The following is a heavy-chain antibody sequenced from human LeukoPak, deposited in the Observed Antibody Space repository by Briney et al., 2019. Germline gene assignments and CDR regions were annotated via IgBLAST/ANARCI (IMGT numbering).Heavy chain of an antibody. D-gene: IGHD3-10*01. CDR2: INPSGGST. CDR3: ASWFGENDALDI. V-gene: IGHV1-46*01. CDR1: GYTFTSQY. Sequence: ASVKVSCKASGYTFTSQYVHWVRPAPERGLEWMGIINPSGGSTRYAQKFQGRVTMTRDTSTSTVYMELKRLRSEDTAVYYCASWFGENDALDIWDQGTMVTVSS. J-gene: IGHJ3*02.